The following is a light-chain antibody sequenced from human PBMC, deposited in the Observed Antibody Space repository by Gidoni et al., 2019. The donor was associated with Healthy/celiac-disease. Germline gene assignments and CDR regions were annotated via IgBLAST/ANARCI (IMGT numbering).Light chain of an antibody. CDR1: RSDVGGYNY. V-gene: IGLV2-14*03. Sequence: QSALTQPASVSGSPGQSITISCTGTRSDVGGYNYVSWYQQHPGKAPKLRIYDVSNRSSGVSNRFSGSKSGNTASLTISGLQAEDEADYYCRSYTSSSIVVFGGGTKLTVL. CDR2: DVS. CDR3: RSYTSSSIVV. J-gene: IGLJ2*01.